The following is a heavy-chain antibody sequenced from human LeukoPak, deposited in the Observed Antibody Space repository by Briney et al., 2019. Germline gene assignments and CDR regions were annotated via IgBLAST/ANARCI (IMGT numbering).Heavy chain of an antibody. CDR1: GGSISSSSYY. CDR3: ARQGGSYYYDSSGQRFDP. Sequence: SETLSLTCTVSGGSISSSSYYWGWIRQPPGKGLEWIGSIYYSGSTYYNPSLKSRVTISVDTSKNQFSLKLSSVTAADTAVYHCARQGGSYYYDSSGQRFDPWGQGTLVTVSS. CDR2: IYYSGST. V-gene: IGHV4-39*01. D-gene: IGHD3-22*01. J-gene: IGHJ5*02.